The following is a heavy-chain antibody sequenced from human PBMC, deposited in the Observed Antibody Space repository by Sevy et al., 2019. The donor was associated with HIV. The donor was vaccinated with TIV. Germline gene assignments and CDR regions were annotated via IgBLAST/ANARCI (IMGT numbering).Heavy chain of an antibody. CDR3: ARVGDSGSDFSYYYYYGMDV. CDR1: GYTFTSYG. D-gene: IGHD1-26*01. CDR2: ISAYNGNT. J-gene: IGHJ6*02. V-gene: IGHV1-18*01. Sequence: AAVKVSCKASGYTFTSYGISWVRQAPRQGLERMGWISAYNGNTNYAQKLQGRVTMSTDTSTSTAYMELRSLRSDDTAVYYCARVGDSGSDFSYYYYYGMDVWGQGTTVTVSS.